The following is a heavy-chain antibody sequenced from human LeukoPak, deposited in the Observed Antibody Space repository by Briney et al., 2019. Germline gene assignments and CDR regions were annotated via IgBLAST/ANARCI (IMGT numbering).Heavy chain of an antibody. Sequence: GGSLRLSCAASGFTFSNCWMHWVRQVPGKGLEWVSRIESDGSRTRYADSVKGRFTISRDNAKNTLDLQMNSLRAEDTAVYYCAREGNTMVRGVPHYYFDYWGQGTLVTVSS. D-gene: IGHD3-10*01. V-gene: IGHV3-74*01. CDR2: IESDGSRT. J-gene: IGHJ4*02. CDR1: GFTFSNCW. CDR3: AREGNTMVRGVPHYYFDY.